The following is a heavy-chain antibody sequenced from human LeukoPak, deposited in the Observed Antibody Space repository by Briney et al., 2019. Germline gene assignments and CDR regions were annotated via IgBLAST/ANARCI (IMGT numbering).Heavy chain of an antibody. CDR1: GFTFSSYG. D-gene: IGHD6-19*01. CDR2: ISYDGSNK. J-gene: IGHJ4*02. CDR3: AKVDIAVAGNGDY. Sequence: SGRSLRLSCAASGFTFSSYGMHWVRQAPGKGLEWVAVISYDGSNKYYADSVKGRFTISRDNSKNTLYLQMNSLRAEDTAVYYCAKVDIAVAGNGDYWGQGTLVTVSS. V-gene: IGHV3-30*18.